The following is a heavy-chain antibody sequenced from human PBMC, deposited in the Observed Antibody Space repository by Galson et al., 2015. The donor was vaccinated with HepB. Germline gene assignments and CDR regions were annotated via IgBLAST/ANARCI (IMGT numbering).Heavy chain of an antibody. V-gene: IGHV3-64D*06. CDR1: GFTFGDYA. CDR2: ISSNGGST. J-gene: IGHJ1*01. CDR3: VKDYPGQDIVVVGYFQH. D-gene: IGHD2-2*01. Sequence: SLRLSCAASGFTFGDYAMSWFRQAPGKGLEYVSAISSNGGSTYYADSVKGRFTLSRDNSKNTLYLQMSSLRAEDTAVYYCVKDYPGQDIVVVGYFQHWGQGTLVTVSS.